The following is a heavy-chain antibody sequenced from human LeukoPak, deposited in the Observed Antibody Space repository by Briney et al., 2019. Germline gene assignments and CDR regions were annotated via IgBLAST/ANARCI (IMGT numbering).Heavy chain of an antibody. CDR3: ARGLLSYDFWSGYRSNFDY. CDR1: GGSISSGGYY. J-gene: IGHJ4*02. Sequence: SETLSLTCTVSGGSISSGGYYWSWIRQHPGKGLEWIGYIYYSGSTYYNPSLKSRVTISVDTSKNQFSLKLSSVTAADTAVYYCARGLLSYDFWSGYRSNFDYWGQGTLVTVSS. CDR2: IYYSGST. D-gene: IGHD3-3*01. V-gene: IGHV4-31*03.